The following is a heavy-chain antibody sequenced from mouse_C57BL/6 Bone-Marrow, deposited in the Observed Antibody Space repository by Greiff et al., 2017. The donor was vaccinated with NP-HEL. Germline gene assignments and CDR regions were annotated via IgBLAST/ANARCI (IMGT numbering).Heavy chain of an antibody. Sequence: EVKLMESGPVLVKPGASVKMSCKASGYTFTDYYMNWVKQSHGKSLEWIGVINPYNGGTSYNQKFKGKATLTVDKSSSTAYMELNSLTSEDSAVYYCAREGWMNAMDYWGQGTSVTVSS. CDR3: AREGWMNAMDY. D-gene: IGHD3-2*02. CDR1: GYTFTDYY. CDR2: INPYNGGT. V-gene: IGHV1-19*01. J-gene: IGHJ4*01.